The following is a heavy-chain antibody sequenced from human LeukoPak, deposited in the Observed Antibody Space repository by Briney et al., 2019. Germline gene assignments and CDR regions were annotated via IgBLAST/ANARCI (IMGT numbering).Heavy chain of an antibody. CDR2: INHSGST. V-gene: IGHV4-34*01. D-gene: IGHD2-15*01. J-gene: IGHJ6*04. CDR1: GGSFSGYY. Sequence: SETLFLTCAVYGGSFSGYYWSWIRQPPGKGLEWIGEINHSGSTNYNPSLKSRVTISVDTSKNQFSLKLSSVTAADTAVYYCARGLYCSGGSCYPYYYYYGMDVWGKGTTVTVSS. CDR3: ARGLYCSGGSCYPYYYYYGMDV.